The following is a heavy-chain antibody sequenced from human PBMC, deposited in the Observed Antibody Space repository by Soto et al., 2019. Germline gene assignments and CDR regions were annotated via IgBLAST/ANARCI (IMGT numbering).Heavy chain of an antibody. V-gene: IGHV1-18*01. CDR2: ISAYNGNT. CDR3: ARIWYRGSGSYPQPNWFDP. CDR1: GYTFTSYG. J-gene: IGHJ5*02. Sequence: GASVKVSCKASGYTFTSYGISWVRQAPGQGLEWMGWISAYNGNTNYAQKLQGRVTMTTDTSTSTAYMELRSLRSDDTAVYYCARIWYRGSGSYPQPNWFDPWGQGTLVTVSS. D-gene: IGHD3-10*01.